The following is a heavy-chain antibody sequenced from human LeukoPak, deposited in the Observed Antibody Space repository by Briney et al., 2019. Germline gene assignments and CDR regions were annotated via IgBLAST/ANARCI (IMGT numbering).Heavy chain of an antibody. CDR3: ARTTMIVVVSGGYFDY. CDR1: GFTFSSYA. J-gene: IGHJ4*02. V-gene: IGHV3-21*01. CDR2: ISSSSSYI. D-gene: IGHD3-22*01. Sequence: GGSLRLSCAASGFTFSSYAMSWVRQAPGKGLEWVSSISSSSSYIYYADSVKGRFTISRDNAKNSLYLQMNSLRAEDTAVYYCARTTMIVVVSGGYFDYWGQGTLVTVSS.